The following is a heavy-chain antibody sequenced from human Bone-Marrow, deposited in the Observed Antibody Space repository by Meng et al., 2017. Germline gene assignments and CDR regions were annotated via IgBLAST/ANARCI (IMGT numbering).Heavy chain of an antibody. J-gene: IGHJ5*02. CDR2: INHSGST. CDR1: GGSFSGYY. D-gene: IGHD3-22*01. V-gene: IGHV4-34*01. Sequence: QVKRRRWAAVWLKPSVTLSVTGAVYGGSFSGYYWSWIRQPPGKGLDWIGEINHSGSTNYNPSLKSRVTISVDTSKNQFSLKLSSVTAADTAVYYCARVGVVVITPNWFDPWGQGTPVTVSS. CDR3: ARVGVVVITPNWFDP.